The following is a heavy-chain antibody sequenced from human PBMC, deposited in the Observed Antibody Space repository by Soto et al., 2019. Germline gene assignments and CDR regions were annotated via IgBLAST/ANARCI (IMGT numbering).Heavy chain of an antibody. Sequence: ASVKVSCKVSGYTLTELSMHWVRQAPGKGLEWMGGFDPEDGETSYAQKFQGRVTMTEDTSIDTAYMELSSLRSEDTAVYYCARSSHSGYYTSRDYYYMDVWGKGTTVTVSS. D-gene: IGHD3-3*01. CDR1: GYTLTELS. CDR3: ARSSHSGYYTSRDYYYMDV. V-gene: IGHV1-24*01. J-gene: IGHJ6*03. CDR2: FDPEDGET.